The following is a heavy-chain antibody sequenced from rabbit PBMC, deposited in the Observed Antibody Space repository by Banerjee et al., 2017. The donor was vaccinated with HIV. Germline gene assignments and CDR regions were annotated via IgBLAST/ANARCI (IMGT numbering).Heavy chain of an antibody. CDR2: IFAGSSGST. V-gene: IGHV1S40*01. CDR3: ARDLAGVIGWNFNF. J-gene: IGHJ6*01. D-gene: IGHD4-1*01. Sequence: QSLEESGGDLVKSGASLTLTCTASGFSFSISYYMCWVRQAPGKGLEWIACIFAGSSGSTYYANWAKGRFTISKTSSTTVTLQMTSLTAADTATYFCARDLAGVIGWNFNFWGPGTLVTVS. CDR1: GFSFSISYY.